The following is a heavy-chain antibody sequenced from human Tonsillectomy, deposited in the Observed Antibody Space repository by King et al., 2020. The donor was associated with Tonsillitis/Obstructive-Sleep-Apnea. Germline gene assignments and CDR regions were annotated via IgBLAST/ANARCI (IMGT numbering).Heavy chain of an antibody. CDR1: SGSISSSSYY. CDR3: ARIYGSGSYLHYYYYGMDV. Sequence: LQLQESGPGLVKPSETLSLTCTVSSGSISSSSYYWGWIRQPPGKGLEWIGSIYYSGSTDYNPSLKSRVTISVDTSKNQFSLKLSSVTAADTAVYYCARIYGSGSYLHYYYYGMDVWGQGTTVTASS. CDR2: IYYSGST. V-gene: IGHV4-39*01. J-gene: IGHJ6*02. D-gene: IGHD3-10*01.